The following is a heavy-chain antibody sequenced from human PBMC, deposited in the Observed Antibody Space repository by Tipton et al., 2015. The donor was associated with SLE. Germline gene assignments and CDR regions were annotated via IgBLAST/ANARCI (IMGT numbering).Heavy chain of an antibody. CDR1: GYTFNTYY. CDR3: VRDGALDSSWIHLDF. V-gene: IGHV1-46*02. D-gene: IGHD2-2*03. Sequence: QVQLVQSGAVVEKPGASVKISCYTSGYTFNTYYIHWVRQAPGQGLEWMGIIHPGGGGTRSAQKFQGRVTLTRDTSTSTVYMELFSLRFDDTAVYYCVRDGALDSSWIHLDFWGQGTLVTVSS. CDR2: IHPGGGGT. J-gene: IGHJ4*02.